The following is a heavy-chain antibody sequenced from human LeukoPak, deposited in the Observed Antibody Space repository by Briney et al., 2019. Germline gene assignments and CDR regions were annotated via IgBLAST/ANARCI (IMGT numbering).Heavy chain of an antibody. V-gene: IGHV3-23*01. CDR2: INRVGGDT. D-gene: IGHD4-11*01. CDR3: AGRVLMTTKYYFDY. CDR1: GFTFGDYA. Sequence: GGSLRLSCAASGFTFGDYAMYWVRQAPGKGLDWVSSINRVGGDTHYADSVKGRFTISRDNSKNTLFLQMNSLRAEDTAVYYCAGRVLMTTKYYFDYWGQGTLVTVSS. J-gene: IGHJ4*02.